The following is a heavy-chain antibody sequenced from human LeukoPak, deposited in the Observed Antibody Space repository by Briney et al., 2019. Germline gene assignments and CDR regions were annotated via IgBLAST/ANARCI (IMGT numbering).Heavy chain of an antibody. D-gene: IGHD5-18*01. CDR3: ARDLSRYSYGLTDAFDI. CDR1: GYMFTGYY. CDR2: INPNSGGT. J-gene: IGHJ3*02. V-gene: IGHV1-2*02. Sequence: ASVKVSCKASGYMFTGYYMHWVRQAPGQGLAWMGWINPNSGGTNYAQKFQGRVTMTRDTSISTAYMELSRLRSDDTAVYYCARDLSRYSYGLTDAFDIWGQGTMVTVSS.